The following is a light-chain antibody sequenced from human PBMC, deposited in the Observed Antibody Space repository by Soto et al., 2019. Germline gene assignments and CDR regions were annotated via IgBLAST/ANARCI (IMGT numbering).Light chain of an antibody. CDR1: SSDVGAYIY. J-gene: IGLJ1*01. Sequence: QSALTQPASVSGSPGQSITISCGCTSSDVGAYIYVSWYQQFPGKAPKLILYEVNNRPSGVSNRFSGSKSGTTASLTISGLQPEDEADYYCSAYSDIDTKVFGTGTKVTVL. CDR2: EVN. V-gene: IGLV2-14*03. CDR3: SAYSDIDTKV.